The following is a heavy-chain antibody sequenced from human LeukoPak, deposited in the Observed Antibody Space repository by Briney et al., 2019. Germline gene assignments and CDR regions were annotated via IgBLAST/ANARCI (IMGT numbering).Heavy chain of an antibody. V-gene: IGHV3-30*02. Sequence: GGSLRLSCAASGFTFSSYGMHWVRQAPGKGLEWVAFIRYDGSNKYHADSVKGRFTISRDNSKNTLYLQMNSLRAEDTAVYYCAKEYYYDSSGLDYWGQGTLVTVSS. CDR3: AKEYYYDSSGLDY. CDR2: IRYDGSNK. CDR1: GFTFSSYG. J-gene: IGHJ4*02. D-gene: IGHD3-22*01.